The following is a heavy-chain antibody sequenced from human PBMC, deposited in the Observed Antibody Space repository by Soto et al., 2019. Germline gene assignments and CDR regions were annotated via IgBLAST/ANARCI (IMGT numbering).Heavy chain of an antibody. CDR1: GFTFSRYA. CDR2: ISSSSSTI. Sequence: PGGSLRLSCAASGFTFSRYAMSWVRQAPGKGLEWVSYISSSSSTIYYADSVKGRVTISRDNAKNSLYLQMNSLRAEDTAVYYCARLVSSGGSPNDYWGQGTLVTVSS. D-gene: IGHD2-15*01. V-gene: IGHV3-48*01. J-gene: IGHJ4*02. CDR3: ARLVSSGGSPNDY.